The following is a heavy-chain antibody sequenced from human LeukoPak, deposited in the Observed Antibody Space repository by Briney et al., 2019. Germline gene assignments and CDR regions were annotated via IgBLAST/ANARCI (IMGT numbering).Heavy chain of an antibody. CDR2: ISYDGSNK. CDR3: ARDPLAVAGTDYFDY. J-gene: IGHJ4*02. D-gene: IGHD6-19*01. CDR1: GFTFSSYA. V-gene: IGHV3-30*04. Sequence: GGSLRLSCAASGFTFSSYAMHWVRQAPGKGLEWVAVISYDGSNKYYADSVKGRFTISRDNSKNTLYLQMNSLRAEDTAVYYCARDPLAVAGTDYFDYWGQGTLVTVSS.